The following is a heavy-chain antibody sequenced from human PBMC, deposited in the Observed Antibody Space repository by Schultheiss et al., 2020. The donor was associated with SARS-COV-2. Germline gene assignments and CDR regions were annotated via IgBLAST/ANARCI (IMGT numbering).Heavy chain of an antibody. CDR3: ARTPAPSSGYYEVFDY. J-gene: IGHJ4*02. V-gene: IGHV4-4*07. CDR2: IYTSGST. Sequence: SETLSLTCTVSGGSISSYYWSWIRQPAGKGLEWIGRIYTSGSTNYNPSLKSRVTISVDTSKNQFSLQLNSVTPEDTAVYYCARTPAPSSGYYEVFDYWGQGTLVTVSS. CDR1: GGSISSYY. D-gene: IGHD3-22*01.